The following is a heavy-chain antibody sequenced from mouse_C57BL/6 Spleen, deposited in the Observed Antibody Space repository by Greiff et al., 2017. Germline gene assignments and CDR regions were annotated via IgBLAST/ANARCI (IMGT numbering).Heavy chain of an antibody. Sequence: VQLQQSGPGLVAPSQSLSITCTASGFSLTSYGVSWVRQPPGTGLEWLGVIWGDGSTNYHSALISRLSITEDNSKSQVFLKLNSLPTDDTATYYCAKPDDYYAMDYWGQGTSVTVSS. J-gene: IGHJ4*01. CDR3: AKPDDYYAMDY. CDR2: IWGDGST. V-gene: IGHV2-3*01. CDR1: GFSLTSYG.